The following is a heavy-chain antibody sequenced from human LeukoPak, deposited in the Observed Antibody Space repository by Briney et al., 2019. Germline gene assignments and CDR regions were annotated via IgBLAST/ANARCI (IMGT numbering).Heavy chain of an antibody. CDR1: GFSFNSFG. D-gene: IGHD2-15*01. J-gene: IGHJ3*02. Sequence: GGSLRLSCAASGFSFNSFGMHWVRQTPGKGLDWVTYIQYDGTNKYYADSVKGRFTVSRDNSRNTLYLQMNSLRVEDTAVYYCARDSQYCSSGSCSPGASDIWGQGTMVTVSS. CDR3: ARDSQYCSSGSCSPGASDI. V-gene: IGHV3-30*02. CDR2: IQYDGTNK.